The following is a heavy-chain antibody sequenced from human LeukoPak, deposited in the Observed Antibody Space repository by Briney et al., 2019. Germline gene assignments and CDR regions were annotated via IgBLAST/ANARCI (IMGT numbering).Heavy chain of an antibody. CDR1: GGSISSSSYY. D-gene: IGHD2-21*01. Sequence: SETLSPTCTVSGGSISSSSYYWGWIRQPPGKGLEWIGSIYYSGSTYYNPSLKSRVTISVDTSKNQFSLKLSSVTAADTAVYYCARHDCGGDCYPHYYYYYMDVWGKGTTVTVSS. CDR3: ARHDCGGDCYPHYYYYYMDV. V-gene: IGHV4-39*01. J-gene: IGHJ6*03. CDR2: IYYSGST.